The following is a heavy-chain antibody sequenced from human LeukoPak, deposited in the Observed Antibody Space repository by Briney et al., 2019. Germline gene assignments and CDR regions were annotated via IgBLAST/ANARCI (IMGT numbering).Heavy chain of an antibody. J-gene: IGHJ4*02. D-gene: IGHD6-19*01. Sequence: ASVKDSCKASGYTFTSYAMHWVRQAPGQRLEWMGWINAGNGNTKYSQKFQGRVTITRDTSASTAYMELSSLRSEDTAVYYCARVPWVAGKGGLYFDYWGQGTLVTVSS. CDR1: GYTFTSYA. CDR3: ARVPWVAGKGGLYFDY. V-gene: IGHV1-3*01. CDR2: INAGNGNT.